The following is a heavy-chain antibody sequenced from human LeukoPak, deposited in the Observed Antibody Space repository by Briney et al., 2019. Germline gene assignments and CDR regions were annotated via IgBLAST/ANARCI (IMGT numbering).Heavy chain of an antibody. D-gene: IGHD3-22*01. CDR2: ISGSGGST. CDR3: TTETYYYDSSGYVDAFDI. Sequence: PGGSLRLSCAASGFTFSSYAMSWVRQAPGKGLEWVSAISGSGGSTYYADSVKGRFTISRDNSKNTLYLQMNSLKTEDTAVYYCTTETYYYDSSGYVDAFDIWGQGTMVTVSS. CDR1: GFTFSSYA. V-gene: IGHV3-23*01. J-gene: IGHJ3*02.